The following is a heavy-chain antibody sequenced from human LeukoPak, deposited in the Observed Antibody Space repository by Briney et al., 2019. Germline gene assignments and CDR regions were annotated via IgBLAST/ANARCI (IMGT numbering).Heavy chain of an antibody. V-gene: IGHV3-23*01. Sequence: PGGSLRLSCAASGFTFSSHAMSWVRQAPGKGLEWVSAISGSGGSTYYADSVKGRFTISRDNSKNTLYLQMNSLRAEDTAVYYCTGNYDSSGYYYGPIDYWGQGTLVTVSS. CDR1: GFTFSSHA. CDR2: ISGSGGST. J-gene: IGHJ4*02. CDR3: TGNYDSSGYYYGPIDY. D-gene: IGHD3-22*01.